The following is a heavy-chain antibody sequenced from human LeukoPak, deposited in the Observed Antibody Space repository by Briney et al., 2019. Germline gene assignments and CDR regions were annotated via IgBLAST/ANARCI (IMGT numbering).Heavy chain of an antibody. V-gene: IGHV1-46*01. CDR2: INPSGGST. CDR3: ATEAHTYYYDSSGYPN. Sequence: GASVKVSCKASGYTFTNYYIHWVRQAPGQGLEWMGIINPSGGSTKYAQKFQGRLTMTRDMSTTTVYMELSSLRSEDTAVYYCATEAHTYYYDSSGYPNWGQGTLVTVSS. J-gene: IGHJ4*02. CDR1: GYTFTNYY. D-gene: IGHD3-22*01.